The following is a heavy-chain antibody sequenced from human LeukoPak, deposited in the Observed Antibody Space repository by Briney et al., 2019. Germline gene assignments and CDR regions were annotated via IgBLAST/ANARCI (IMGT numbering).Heavy chain of an antibody. CDR1: GGPFSGYS. J-gene: IGHJ3*02. Sequence: SETLSLTCAVYGGPFSGYSWSWIRQPPGKGLEWIGEINHSGSTNYNPSLKSRVTISVDTSKNQFSLKLSSVTAADTAVYYCAGRSWTDAFDIWGQGTMVTVSS. V-gene: IGHV4-34*01. CDR3: AGRSWTDAFDI. CDR2: INHSGST. D-gene: IGHD6-13*01.